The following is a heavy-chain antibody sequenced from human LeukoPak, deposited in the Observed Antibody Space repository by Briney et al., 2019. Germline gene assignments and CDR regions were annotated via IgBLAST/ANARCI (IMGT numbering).Heavy chain of an antibody. D-gene: IGHD2-2*01. J-gene: IGHJ4*03. Sequence: GGSLRHSRAASGFTVITNDMTWVRQAPGKGLEWVSVLYSDGNTKYADSVQGRFTISRDNSKNTLYLEMNSLSPDDTAVYYCARGVEPPAANILADWGNGTLVTVSS. CDR1: GFTVITND. V-gene: IGHV3-53*01. CDR3: ARGVEPPAANILAD. CDR2: LYSDGNT.